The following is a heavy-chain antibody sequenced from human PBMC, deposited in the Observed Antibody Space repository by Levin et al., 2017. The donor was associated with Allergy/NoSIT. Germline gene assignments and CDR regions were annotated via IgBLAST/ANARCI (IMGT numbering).Heavy chain of an antibody. D-gene: IGHD2-21*02. Sequence: PGESLKISCKGSGYSFGYSFASYWIGWVRQMPGKGLEWMGIIYAGDSDTRYSPSFHGQVTISADKSISTAYLQWRSLKASDSAMYYCAIRGAAGDSFGYYFDYWGQGTLVTVSS. J-gene: IGHJ4*02. CDR1: GYSFGYSFASYW. CDR3: AIRGAAGDSFGYYFDY. V-gene: IGHV5-51*01. CDR2: IYAGDSDT.